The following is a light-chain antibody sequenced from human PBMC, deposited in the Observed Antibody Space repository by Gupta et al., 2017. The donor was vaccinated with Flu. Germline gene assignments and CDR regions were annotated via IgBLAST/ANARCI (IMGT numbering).Light chain of an antibody. J-gene: IGLJ3*02. CDR3: SSYTTTSSRVV. CDR2: DVT. CDR1: SSDVGGYNY. V-gene: IGLV2-14*03. Sequence: ITISCTGTSSDVGGYNYVSWYQQHPGKPPKLMIYDVTDRPSGVSNRFSGSKSGNTASLTISGLQAEDEADYFCSSYTTTSSRVVFGGGTKLTVL.